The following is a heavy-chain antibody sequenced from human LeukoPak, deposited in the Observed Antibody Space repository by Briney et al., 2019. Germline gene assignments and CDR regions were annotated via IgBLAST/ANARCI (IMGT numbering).Heavy chain of an antibody. D-gene: IGHD1-26*01. J-gene: IGHJ4*02. CDR2: ISGGGGST. Sequence: GGSLRLSCAASGFTFSSYSMNWVRQAPGKGLEWVSTISGGGGSTYYADSVKGRFTISRDNSKNTLYLQVNSLRAEDTAVYYCTKGGKWDVTPFDYWGQGTLVTVSS. CDR1: GFTFSSYS. V-gene: IGHV3-23*01. CDR3: TKGGKWDVTPFDY.